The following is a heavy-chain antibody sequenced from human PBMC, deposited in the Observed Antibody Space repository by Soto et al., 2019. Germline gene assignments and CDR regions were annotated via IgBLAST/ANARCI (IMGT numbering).Heavy chain of an antibody. CDR3: ERSDGRY. CDR1: GYGMSSYY. J-gene: IGHJ4*02. CDR2: IYYSGST. Sequence: PSDTLSLTCTVSGYGMSSYYWGWIRQPPGKGMEWIGYIYYSGSTNYIPSLKSRFTISVDTSKNQFSLKLSFVTAADTAVYYCERSDGRYWGQGTLVTVSP. V-gene: IGHV4-59*01.